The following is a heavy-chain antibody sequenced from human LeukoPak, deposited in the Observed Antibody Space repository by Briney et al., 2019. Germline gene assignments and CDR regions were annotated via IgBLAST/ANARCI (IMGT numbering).Heavy chain of an antibody. CDR2: INHRGST. J-gene: IGHJ4*02. CDR3: ARHGDYGGLRD. CDR1: GGSFSGYY. V-gene: IGHV4-34*01. Sequence: SETLSLTCAAYGGSFSGYYWSWIRHSPGKGLEWIGEINHRGSTKYNPSLKSRVTISVDTSKNQFSLKLSSVTAADTAVYYCARHGDYGGLRDWGQGTLVTVSS. D-gene: IGHD4-17*01.